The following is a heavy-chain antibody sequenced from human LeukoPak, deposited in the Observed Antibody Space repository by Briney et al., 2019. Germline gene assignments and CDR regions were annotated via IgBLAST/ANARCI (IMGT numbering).Heavy chain of an antibody. J-gene: IGHJ6*03. CDR3: ARDLTDHYYGRDYYYYMDV. CDR2: IIPIFGTA. CDR1: GGTFSSYA. D-gene: IGHD3-10*01. V-gene: IGHV1-69*13. Sequence: ASVKVSCKASGGTFSSYAISWVRQAPGQGLEWMGGIIPIFGTANYAQKFQGRVTITADESTSTAYMELSSLRSEDTAVYYCARDLTDHYYGRDYYYYMDVWGKGTTVTISS.